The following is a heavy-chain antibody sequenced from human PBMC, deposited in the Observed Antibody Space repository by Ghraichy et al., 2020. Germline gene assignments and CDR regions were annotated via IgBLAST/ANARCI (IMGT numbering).Heavy chain of an antibody. CDR2: IGTGSSHI. J-gene: IGHJ2*01. V-gene: IGHV3-21*01. CDR3: ARIAVSGSWYFDL. Sequence: GESLNISCAASGFTFSSSSMVWVRQAPGKGLEWVSSIGTGSSHIYYADSMRGRFTISRDNAKNSLYLQMNSLRAEDTAVYYCARIAVSGSWYFDLWGRGTLGTVSS. D-gene: IGHD6-19*01. CDR1: GFTFSSSS.